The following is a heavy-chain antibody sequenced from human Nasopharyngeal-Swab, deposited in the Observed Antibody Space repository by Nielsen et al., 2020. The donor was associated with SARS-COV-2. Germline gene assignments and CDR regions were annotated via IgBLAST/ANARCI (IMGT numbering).Heavy chain of an antibody. CDR1: GFTFSSYW. V-gene: IGHV3-74*01. CDR3: ASSVAGTTSFDY. D-gene: IGHD6-19*01. J-gene: IGHJ4*02. Sequence: GESLKISCAASGFTFSSYWMHWVRQAPGKGLVWVSRINSDGSSTSYADSVKARFTISRDNAKNTLYLQMNSLRAEDTAVYYCASSVAGTTSFDYWGQGTLVTVSS. CDR2: INSDGSST.